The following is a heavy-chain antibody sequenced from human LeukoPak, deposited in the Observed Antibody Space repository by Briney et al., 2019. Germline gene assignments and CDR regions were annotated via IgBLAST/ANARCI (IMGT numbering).Heavy chain of an antibody. CDR2: ISWNSGSI. CDR3: ARCRENDFWSGSQVDH. D-gene: IGHD3-3*01. J-gene: IGHJ4*02. V-gene: IGHV3-9*01. CDR1: GFTFDDYA. Sequence: GGSLRLSCAASGFTFDDYAMHWVRQAPGKGLEWVSGISWNSGSIGYADSVKCRFTISKDNSKTTVLVQLNSLRVEDTAVYYCARCRENDFWSGSQVDHWGQGTLVTVAS.